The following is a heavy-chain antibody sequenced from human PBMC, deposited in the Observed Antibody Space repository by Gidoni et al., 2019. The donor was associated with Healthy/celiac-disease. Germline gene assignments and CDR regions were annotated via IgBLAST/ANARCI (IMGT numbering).Heavy chain of an antibody. CDR1: GFTFSSYA. Sequence: QVQLVESGGGVVQPGRSLRLSCAASGFTFSSYAMPWVRQAPGKGLAWVAVISYDGSNKYYADSVKGRFTISRDNSKNTLYLQMNSLRAEDTAVYYCAKVAYYYDSSGYYYRNYMDVWGKGTTVTVSS. CDR2: ISYDGSNK. J-gene: IGHJ6*03. V-gene: IGHV3-30*18. D-gene: IGHD3-22*01. CDR3: AKVAYYYDSSGYYYRNYMDV.